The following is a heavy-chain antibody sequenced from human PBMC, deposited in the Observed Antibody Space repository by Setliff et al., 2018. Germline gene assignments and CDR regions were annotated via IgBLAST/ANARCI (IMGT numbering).Heavy chain of an antibody. Sequence: ASVKVSCKTSGYTFSNYGVSWVRQAPGQGLEWMGWISGYDGNTKYVQEFQDRVTMTTDTSTSTGYMELRSLTSDDTAVYYCARRWETGDQDAYDIWGQGTMVT. CDR2: ISGYDGNT. V-gene: IGHV1-18*01. D-gene: IGHD7-27*01. CDR3: ARRWETGDQDAYDI. CDR1: GYTFSNYG. J-gene: IGHJ3*02.